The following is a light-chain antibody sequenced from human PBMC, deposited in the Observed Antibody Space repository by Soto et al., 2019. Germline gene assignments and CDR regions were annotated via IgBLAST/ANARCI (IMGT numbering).Light chain of an antibody. CDR1: QSISSW. V-gene: IGKV1-5*03. CDR3: QQYNSLWT. J-gene: IGKJ1*01. CDR2: KAS. Sequence: DIQMTQSPSTLSASVGDRVTITCRASQSISSWLAWYQQKPGKAPKLLIYKASSFESGVPSRVSGSGSGTEFTLTISSLQPDDFTTYYCQQYNSLWTFGQGTKVEIK.